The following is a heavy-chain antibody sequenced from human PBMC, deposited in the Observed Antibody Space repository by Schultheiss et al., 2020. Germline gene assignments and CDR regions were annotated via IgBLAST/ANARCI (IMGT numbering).Heavy chain of an antibody. CDR3: ARDMAGLERRPDYYYYYGMDV. V-gene: IGHV3-48*03. CDR2: ISSSGSTI. J-gene: IGHJ6*02. CDR1: GFTFSSYE. Sequence: GGSLRLSCAASGFTFSSYEMNWVRQAPGKGLEWVSYISSSGSTIYYADSVKGRFTISRDNAKNSLYLQMNSLRAEDTAVYYCARDMAGLERRPDYYYYYGMDVWGQGTTVTVSS. D-gene: IGHD1-1*01.